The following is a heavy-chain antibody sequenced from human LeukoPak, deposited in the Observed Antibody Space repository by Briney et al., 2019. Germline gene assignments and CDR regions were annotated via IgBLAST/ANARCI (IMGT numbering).Heavy chain of an antibody. CDR1: GFTFSNYG. Sequence: GGSLRLSCAASGFTFSNYGMHWVRQAPGKGLEWVAVISYDGSNKYYADSVKGRFTISRDNAKNSLYLQMNSLRAEDTAMYYCARGRYSGTTYYFDYWGQGTLVTVSS. CDR2: ISYDGSNK. V-gene: IGHV3-30*03. D-gene: IGHD5-12*01. CDR3: ARGRYSGTTYYFDY. J-gene: IGHJ4*02.